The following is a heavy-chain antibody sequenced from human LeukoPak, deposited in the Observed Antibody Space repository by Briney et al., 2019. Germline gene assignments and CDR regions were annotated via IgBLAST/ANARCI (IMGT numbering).Heavy chain of an antibody. J-gene: IGHJ6*02. Sequence: SGTLSLTCTVSGGSISSYYWSWIRQPPGKGLEWIGYIYYSGSTNYNPSLKSRVTISVDTSKNQFSLKLSSVTAADTAVYYCAREPTTVTGYYYYGMDVWGQGTTVTVSS. D-gene: IGHD4-11*01. CDR1: GGSISSYY. CDR2: IYYSGST. CDR3: AREPTTVTGYYYYGMDV. V-gene: IGHV4-59*01.